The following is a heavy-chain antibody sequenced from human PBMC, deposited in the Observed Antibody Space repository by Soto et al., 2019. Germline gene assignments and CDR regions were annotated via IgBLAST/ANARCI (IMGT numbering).Heavy chain of an antibody. V-gene: IGHV4-61*01. CDR1: GGSVSSGSYY. CDR2: IYYSGST. Sequence: SETLSLTCTVSGGSVSSGSYYWSWIRQPPGKVLEWIGYIYYSGSTNYNPSLKSRVTISVDTSKNQFSLKLSSVTAADTAVYYCARENSGSYSRVGQVWGQGTLVTVSS. D-gene: IGHD1-26*01. J-gene: IGHJ4*02. CDR3: ARENSGSYSRVGQV.